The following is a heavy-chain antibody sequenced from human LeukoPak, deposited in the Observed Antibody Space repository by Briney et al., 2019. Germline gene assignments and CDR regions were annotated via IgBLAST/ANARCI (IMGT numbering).Heavy chain of an antibody. J-gene: IGHJ4*02. D-gene: IGHD2-2*01. V-gene: IGHV3-21*01. CDR2: ISSSSSYI. Sequence: GGSLRLFCAPSGLTFSSYSMSWVRQAPGEGLEWVSSISSSSSYIYYAVLVKGRFAISRDNGKNSLYLQMNSLRAEDTAVYYCARGSSSCFDYWGQGTLVTVSS. CDR3: ARGSSSCFDY. CDR1: GLTFSSYS.